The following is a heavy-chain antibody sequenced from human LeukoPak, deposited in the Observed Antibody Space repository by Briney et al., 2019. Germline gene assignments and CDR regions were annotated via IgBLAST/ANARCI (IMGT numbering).Heavy chain of an antibody. CDR3: ARDLSATKDYVDLSRDYYYNDYGMDV. V-gene: IGHV3-30-3*01. CDR1: GFTFSSYD. CDR2: ISFDGGNK. D-gene: IGHD4-17*01. J-gene: IGHJ6*02. Sequence: QPGRSLRLSCAASGFTFSSYDMHWVRQAPGKGLEWVAVISFDGGNKDYADSVKGRFTISRDNSKSMLYLQMNSLRAEDTAVYYCARDLSATKDYVDLSRDYYYNDYGMDVWGQGTTVTVSS.